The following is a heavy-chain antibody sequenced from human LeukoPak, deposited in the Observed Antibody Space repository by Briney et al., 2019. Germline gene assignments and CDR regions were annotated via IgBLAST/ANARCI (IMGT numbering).Heavy chain of an antibody. CDR3: AKEVSGVNRAFDY. V-gene: IGHV3-23*01. CDR1: GFTFNTCA. Sequence: GGSLRLSCEASGFTFNTCAMSWVRQAPGKGLDWVSAISESGSGTYYADSVKGRFTISRDNSKNTLYLQMNSLRVDDTALYYCAKEVSGVNRAFDYWGQGTLVTVSS. J-gene: IGHJ4*02. D-gene: IGHD3-3*01. CDR2: ISESGSGT.